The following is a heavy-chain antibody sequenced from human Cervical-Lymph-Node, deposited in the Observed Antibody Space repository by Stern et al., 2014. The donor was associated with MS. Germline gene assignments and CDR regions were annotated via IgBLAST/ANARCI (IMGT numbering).Heavy chain of an antibody. Sequence: VQLVQSGAEVKKPGASVKVSCQTSGYTFTTYAISWVRQAPGQGLEWLGWISAYNGNTDYAPKLRGRVTMTTDTSTSTVYMELRNLRSDDTAVYYCARDPNGSADYWGQGTLVIVSS. CDR1: GYTFTTYA. CDR3: ARDPNGSADY. J-gene: IGHJ4*02. V-gene: IGHV1-18*01. CDR2: ISAYNGNT. D-gene: IGHD1-26*01.